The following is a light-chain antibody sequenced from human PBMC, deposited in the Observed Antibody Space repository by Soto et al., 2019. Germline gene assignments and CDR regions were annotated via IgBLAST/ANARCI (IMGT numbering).Light chain of an antibody. J-gene: IGKJ5*01. Sequence: DIQLTQSRSFLSASVGDRVTITCRASQGISSYLAWYQQKPGKAPKLLIHTASTLQSGVPSRFSGSGSGTEFTLTISSLQPDDFATYYCQQLNSYSSFGQGTRLEIK. CDR1: QGISSY. CDR3: QQLNSYSS. CDR2: TAS. V-gene: IGKV1-9*01.